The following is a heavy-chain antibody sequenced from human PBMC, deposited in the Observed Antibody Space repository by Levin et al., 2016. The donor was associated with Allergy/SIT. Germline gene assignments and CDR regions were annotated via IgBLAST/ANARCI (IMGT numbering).Heavy chain of an antibody. CDR3: AGQTYYDFWSGYSGMDV. J-gene: IGHJ6*02. CDR2: IYSGGST. CDR1: GFTVSSNY. D-gene: IGHD3-3*01. V-gene: IGHV3-53*01. Sequence: GESLKISCAASGFTVSSNYMSWVRQAPGKGLEWVSVIYSGGSTYYADSVKGRFTISRDNSKNTLYLQMNSLRAEDTAVYYCAGQTYYDFWSGYSGMDVWGQGTTVTVSS.